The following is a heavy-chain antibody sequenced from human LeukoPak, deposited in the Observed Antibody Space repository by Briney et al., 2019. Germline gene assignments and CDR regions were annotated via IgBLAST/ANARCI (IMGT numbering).Heavy chain of an antibody. V-gene: IGHV4-4*09. CDR3: ARRIVVVPAAIDAFDI. CDR1: GGSISSYY. J-gene: IGHJ3*02. CDR2: IYTSGST. Sequence: SETLSLTCTVSGGSISSYYCSWIRQPPGKGLEWIGYIYTSGSTNYNPSLKSRVTISVDTSKNQFSLKLSSVTAADTAVYYCARRIVVVPAAIDAFDIWGQGTMVTVSS. D-gene: IGHD2-2*01.